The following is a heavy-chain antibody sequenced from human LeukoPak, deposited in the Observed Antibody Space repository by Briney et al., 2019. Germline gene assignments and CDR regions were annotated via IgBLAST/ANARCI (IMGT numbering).Heavy chain of an antibody. CDR3: AKDQGQYGASWHAIDI. D-gene: IGHD2-2*01. CDR1: GFTFSSFA. V-gene: IGHV3-30*18. Sequence: GRSLRLSWPPSGFTFSSFATDWARPAPSKGLGWVSIMSYIVKNEYYGKSVRGRFSISRDNAKNTLYLQMNSLRAEDTAVYYCAKDQGQYGASWHAIDIWGQGTMVTVSS. J-gene: IGHJ3*02. CDR2: MSYIVKNE.